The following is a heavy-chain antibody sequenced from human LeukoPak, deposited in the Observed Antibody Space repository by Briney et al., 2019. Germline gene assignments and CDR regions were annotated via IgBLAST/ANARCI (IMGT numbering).Heavy chain of an antibody. J-gene: IGHJ4*02. V-gene: IGHV4-59*08. D-gene: IGHD2-2*01. CDR2: IYYTGGT. Sequence: SDTLSLTCTVSDGSISSFYWSWIRQPPGKGLEWIGYIYYTGGTNYNPPLKSRVTISADTSKNQFSLKLSSVTAADTAVYYCARHLGSASPFDYWGQGSLITVSS. CDR3: ARHLGSASPFDY. CDR1: DGSISSFY.